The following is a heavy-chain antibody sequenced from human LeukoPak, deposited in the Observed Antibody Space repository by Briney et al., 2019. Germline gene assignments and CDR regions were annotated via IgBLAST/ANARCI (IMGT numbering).Heavy chain of an antibody. J-gene: IGHJ4*02. Sequence: GGSLRLSCAASGFTFSSYDMHWVRQATGKGLEWVSAIGTAGDTYYPGSVKGRFTISRENSKNTLYLQMNSLRAEDTAVYYCAKLDYYDSSGARDYWGQGTLVTVSS. V-gene: IGHV3-13*01. D-gene: IGHD3-22*01. CDR2: IGTAGDT. CDR3: AKLDYYDSSGARDY. CDR1: GFTFSSYD.